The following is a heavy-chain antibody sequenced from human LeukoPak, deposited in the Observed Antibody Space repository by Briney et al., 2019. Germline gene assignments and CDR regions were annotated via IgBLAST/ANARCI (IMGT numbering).Heavy chain of an antibody. D-gene: IGHD2-15*01. Sequence: GGSLRLSCAASGFTFSSYGMHWVRQAPGKGLEWVASIRYDGSDKYYAGSVKGRFTLSRDSSKNTLYLQMNSLRGEDTAVYYCAKDQRYSLDYWGQGTLVTVSS. CDR2: IRYDGSDK. CDR3: AKDQRYSLDY. J-gene: IGHJ4*02. CDR1: GFTFSSYG. V-gene: IGHV3-30*02.